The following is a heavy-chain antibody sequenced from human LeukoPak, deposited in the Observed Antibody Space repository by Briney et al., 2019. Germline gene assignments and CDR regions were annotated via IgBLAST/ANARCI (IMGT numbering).Heavy chain of an antibody. V-gene: IGHV1-18*01. CDR3: AREYDRTTALGY. Sequence: ASVKVSCKASGGTFSSYAISWVRQAPGQGLEWMGWISAYNGNTNYAQKLQGRVTMTTDTSTSTAYMELRSLRSDDTAVYYCAREYDRTTALGYWGQGTLVTVSS. CDR2: ISAYNGNT. J-gene: IGHJ4*02. CDR1: GGTFSSYA. D-gene: IGHD4-17*01.